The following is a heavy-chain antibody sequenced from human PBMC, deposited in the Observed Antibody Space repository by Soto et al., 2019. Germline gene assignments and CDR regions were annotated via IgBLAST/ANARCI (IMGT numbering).Heavy chain of an antibody. D-gene: IGHD3-16*01. CDR2: ISYDESNK. J-gene: IGHJ3*02. CDR3: AKDRGIYETLDAFDI. CDR1: GFTFSRYG. Sequence: VGSLRLSCAASGFTFSRYGMHWVRQAPGKGLEWVAVISYDESNKYYADSVKGRFTISRDNSKNTLDLQMNSLRAEDTAVYYCAKDRGIYETLDAFDIWGQGTMVTVSS. V-gene: IGHV3-30*18.